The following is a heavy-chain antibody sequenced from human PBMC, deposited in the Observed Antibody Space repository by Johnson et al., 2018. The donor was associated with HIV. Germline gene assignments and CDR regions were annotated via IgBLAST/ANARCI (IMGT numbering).Heavy chain of an antibody. D-gene: IGHD3-22*01. CDR1: GFTFSSYD. CDR3: AKDSGITMIVPDAFDI. CDR2: IGTAGDT. V-gene: IGHV3-13*01. Sequence: VQLVESGGGLVQPGGSLRLSCAASGFTFSSYDMHWVRQAKGKGLEWVSAIGTAGDTYYPGSVKGRFTISRENAKNSLYLQMNSLRAGDTAVYYCAKDSGITMIVPDAFDIWGQGTMVTVSS. J-gene: IGHJ3*02.